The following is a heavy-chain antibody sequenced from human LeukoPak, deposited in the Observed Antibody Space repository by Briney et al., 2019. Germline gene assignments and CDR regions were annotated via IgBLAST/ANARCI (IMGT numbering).Heavy chain of an antibody. CDR1: GFSFSSYW. CDR2: INQYGSEK. J-gene: IGHJ6*03. V-gene: IGHV3-7*01. Sequence: GGSLRLSCAASGFSFSSYWMSWVRQAPGKGLEWVANINQYGSEKYYVDSVKGRFTISRDNAKNSLSLQMNGLRAEDTAVYYCARDRPGRELLPYYMDVWGQGTTVTVSS. D-gene: IGHD2-15*01. CDR3: ARDRPGRELLPYYMDV.